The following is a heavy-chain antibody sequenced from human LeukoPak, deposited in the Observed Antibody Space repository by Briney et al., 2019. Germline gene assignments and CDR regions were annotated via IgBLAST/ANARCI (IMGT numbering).Heavy chain of an antibody. CDR2: IYYSGST. CDR3: ARYPHAPLRWDPGFDY. J-gene: IGHJ4*02. CDR1: GGSFSGYY. Sequence: PSETLSLTCAVYGGSFSGYYWSWIRQPPGRGLEWIGYIYYSGSTSYNPSLKSRVTISLDTSKNQFSLRLSSVTAADTAVYYCARYPHAPLRWDPGFDYWGQGTLVTVSS. D-gene: IGHD4-23*01. V-gene: IGHV4-59*01.